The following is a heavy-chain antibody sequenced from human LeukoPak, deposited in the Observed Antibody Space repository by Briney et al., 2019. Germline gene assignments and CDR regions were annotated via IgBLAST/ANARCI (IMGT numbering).Heavy chain of an antibody. CDR1: GYSFSAYA. J-gene: IGHJ4*02. D-gene: IGHD1-7*01. V-gene: IGHV3-23*01. CDR3: AKAPVSHRNSLRYYFDD. CDR2: ISGSGGST. Sequence: PGGSLRLSCAASGYSFSAYAMNWVRQAPGKGLEWVSVISGSGGSTYYADSVKGRFTISRDNSKNTLYLQMNSLRAEDTAVYYCAKAPVSHRNSLRYYFDDWGQGTLVTVSS.